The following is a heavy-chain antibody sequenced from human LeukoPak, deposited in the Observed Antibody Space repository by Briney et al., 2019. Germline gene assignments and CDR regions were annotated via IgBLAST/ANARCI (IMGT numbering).Heavy chain of an antibody. Sequence: GGSLRLSCAASGFTFSSYSMNWVRQAPGKGLEWVSYISSSSSTIYYADSVKGRFTISRDNAKNSLYLQMNSLRAEDTAVYYCAKDRSGSGTPEDWGQGTLVTVSS. J-gene: IGHJ4*02. D-gene: IGHD3-10*01. CDR1: GFTFSSYS. CDR3: AKDRSGSGTPED. V-gene: IGHV3-48*01. CDR2: ISSSSSTI.